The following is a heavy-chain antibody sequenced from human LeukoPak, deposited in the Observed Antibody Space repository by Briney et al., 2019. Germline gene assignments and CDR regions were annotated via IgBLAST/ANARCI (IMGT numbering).Heavy chain of an antibody. J-gene: IGHJ4*02. V-gene: IGHV3-21*01. CDR1: GFTFSSYS. CDR2: ISSSSSYI. Sequence: GGSLRLSCAASGFTFSSYSMNWVRQAPGKGLEWVLSISSSSSYIYYADSVKGRFTISRDNAKNSLYLQMNSLRAEDTAMYYCVSGHSGYVLVYWGQGTLVTVSS. D-gene: IGHD5-12*01. CDR3: VSGHSGYVLVY.